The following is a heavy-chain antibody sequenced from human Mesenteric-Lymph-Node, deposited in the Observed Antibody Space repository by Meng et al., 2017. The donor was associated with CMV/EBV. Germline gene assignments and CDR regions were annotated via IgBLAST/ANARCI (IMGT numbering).Heavy chain of an antibody. J-gene: IGHJ4*02. CDR3: ARAEGSVVVPAALAHYDY. CDR2: IIPLLDIR. CDR1: TFTSNP. Sequence: TFTSNPLSWMRQAPGQGLEWMGRIIPLLDIRNYAEKFQGRVTMSADTSTNIAYMELRSLRSDDTAIYYCARAEGSVVVPAALAHYDYWGQGTLVTVSS. D-gene: IGHD2-2*01. V-gene: IGHV1-69*04.